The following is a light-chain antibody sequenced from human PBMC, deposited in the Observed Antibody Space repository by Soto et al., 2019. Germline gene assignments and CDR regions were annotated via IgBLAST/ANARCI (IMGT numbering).Light chain of an antibody. CDR2: AES. CDR1: KGIRND. CDR3: LEKQGYLFT. Sequence: AIQXTQSPNDPPALIGDRVIINCRARKGIRNDLEWFQKKKGKAXKXXXYAESNLKSGVPPRLRGSGSGTDFNINISSIQPEDFVTYYSLEKQGYLFTFGAGTQVDI. V-gene: IGKV1-6*01. J-gene: IGKJ3*01.